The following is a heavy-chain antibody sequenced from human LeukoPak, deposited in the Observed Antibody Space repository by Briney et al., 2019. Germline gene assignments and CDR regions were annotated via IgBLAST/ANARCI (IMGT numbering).Heavy chain of an antibody. CDR3: ARERGGHYYDY. D-gene: IGHD3-16*01. J-gene: IGHJ4*02. V-gene: IGHV1-46*01. CDR1: GYTFTSYD. CDR2: INPSGGST. Sequence: ASVTVSCKASGYTFTSYDMHWERQAPGQGLEWMGIINPSGGSTSYEQKFQGSVTMTRDTSTSTVYMELSSLRSEDTAVYYCARERGGHYYDYWGQGTLVTVSS.